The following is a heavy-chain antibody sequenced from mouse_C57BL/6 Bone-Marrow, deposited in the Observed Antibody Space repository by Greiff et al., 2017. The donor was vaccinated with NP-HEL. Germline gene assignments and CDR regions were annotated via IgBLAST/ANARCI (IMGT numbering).Heavy chain of an antibody. CDR1: GYTFTSYW. J-gene: IGHJ3*01. CDR3: ASGDITGDY. V-gene: IGHV1-69*01. CDR2: IDPSDSYT. Sequence: QVQLQQPGAELVIPGASVKLSCKASGYTFTSYWMHWVKQRPGQGLEWIGEIDPSDSYTNYNQKFKGKATLTVDKSSSTAYMQLSSLTSEDSAVYCIASGDITGDYWGQGTLVTVSA.